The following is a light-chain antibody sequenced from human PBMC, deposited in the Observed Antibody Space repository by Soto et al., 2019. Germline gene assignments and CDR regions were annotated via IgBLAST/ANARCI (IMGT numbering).Light chain of an antibody. Sequence: EIVMTQSPATLSVSPGERATLSCRASQSISNNLAWYHQRPGQAPMLLIYGASTRATGIPARFSGSGSGTELTLTISSLQSEVFAVYYCQQYNNWWTFGQGTRVEIK. CDR3: QQYNNWWT. J-gene: IGKJ1*01. V-gene: IGKV3-15*01. CDR2: GAS. CDR1: QSISNN.